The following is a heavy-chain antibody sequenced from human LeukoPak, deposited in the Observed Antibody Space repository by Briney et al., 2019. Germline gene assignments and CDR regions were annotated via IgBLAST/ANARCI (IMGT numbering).Heavy chain of an antibody. Sequence: PSETLSLTCAVYGGSFSGYYWSWIRQPPGKGPEWIGSVYYSGTTYPNPSLKSRVTISVDTSKNQFSLKLSSVTAADTAVYYCARQPKSCTPGIFITGKACWFDPWGQGILVTVSP. CDR3: ARQPKSCTPGIFITGKACWFDP. V-gene: IGHV4-34*01. J-gene: IGHJ5*02. CDR1: GGSFSGYY. CDR2: VYYSGTT. D-gene: IGHD3-10*01.